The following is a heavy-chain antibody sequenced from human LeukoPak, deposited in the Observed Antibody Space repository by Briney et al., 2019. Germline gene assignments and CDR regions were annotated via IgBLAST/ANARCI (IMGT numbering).Heavy chain of an antibody. CDR1: GGSISSYY. V-gene: IGHV4-59*01. CDR3: ARALNWGSTWFDP. J-gene: IGHJ5*02. Sequence: PSETLSLTCTVSGGSISSYYWSWIRQPPGKGLEWIGYIYCSGGTNYNPSLKSRVTISVDTSKNQFSLKLSSVTAADTAVYYCARALNWGSTWFDPWGQGTLVTVSS. D-gene: IGHD7-27*01. CDR2: IYCSGGT.